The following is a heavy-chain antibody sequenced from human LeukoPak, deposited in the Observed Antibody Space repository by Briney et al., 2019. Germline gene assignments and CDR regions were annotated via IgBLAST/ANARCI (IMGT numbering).Heavy chain of an antibody. CDR2: IDPSDSYT. J-gene: IGHJ4*02. CDR1: GYTFTNYW. D-gene: IGHD1-26*01. V-gene: IGHV5-10-1*01. CDR3: AIYQVGYYSDY. Sequence: GESLKISCKGSGYTFTNYWISWVRQMPGKGLEWVGRIDPSDSYTKYSPSFQGHVTISTDRSISTAYLQWSSLKASDTAMYYCAIYQVGYYSDYWGQGTLVTVSS.